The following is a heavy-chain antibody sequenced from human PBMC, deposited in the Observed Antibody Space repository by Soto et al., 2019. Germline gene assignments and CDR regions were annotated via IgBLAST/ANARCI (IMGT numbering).Heavy chain of an antibody. CDR3: ARDGSVDSSSSLPFVWFDP. V-gene: IGHV1-69*13. D-gene: IGHD6-6*01. CDR1: GYTFTSYY. Sequence: GASVKVSCKASGYTFTSYYMHWVRQAPGQGLEWMGGIIPIFGTANYAQKFQGRVTITADESTSTAYMELSSLRSEDTAVYYCARDGSVDSSSSLPFVWFDPWGQGTLVTVSS. J-gene: IGHJ5*02. CDR2: IIPIFGTA.